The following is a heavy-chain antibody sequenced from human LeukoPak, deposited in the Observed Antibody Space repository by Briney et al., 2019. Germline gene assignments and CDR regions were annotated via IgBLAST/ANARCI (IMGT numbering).Heavy chain of an antibody. Sequence: ASVKVSCKASGYTFTSYGISWVRQAPGQGLEWMGWISAYNGNTNYAQKLQGRVTMTTDTSTSTAYMELRSLRSDDTAVYYCAREAFYYYGSGSYYNYYYYGMDVWGQGTTVTVSS. CDR1: GYTFTSYG. V-gene: IGHV1-18*01. J-gene: IGHJ6*02. D-gene: IGHD3-10*01. CDR3: AREAFYYYGSGSYYNYYYYGMDV. CDR2: ISAYNGNT.